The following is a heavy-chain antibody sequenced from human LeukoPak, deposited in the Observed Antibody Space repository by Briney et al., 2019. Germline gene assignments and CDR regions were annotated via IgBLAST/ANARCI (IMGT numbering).Heavy chain of an antibody. CDR2: ISGSGGST. CDR3: AKLPDYILELKTWFDP. Sequence: PSETLSLTCTVSGGSISSSNYYWGWIRQPPGKGLEWVSAISGSGGSTYYADSVKGRFTISRDNSKNTLYLQMNSLRAEDTAVYYCAKLPDYILELKTWFDPWGQGTLVTVSS. D-gene: IGHD1-7*01. CDR1: GGSISSSNYY. J-gene: IGHJ5*02. V-gene: IGHV3-23*01.